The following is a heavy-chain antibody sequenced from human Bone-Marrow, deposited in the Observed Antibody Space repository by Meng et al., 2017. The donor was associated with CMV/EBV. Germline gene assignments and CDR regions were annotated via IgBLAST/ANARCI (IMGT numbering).Heavy chain of an antibody. CDR3: ARGSYVRYFDRLQEYYFDY. CDR2: INPNSGGT. V-gene: IGHV1-2*02. CDR1: GYTFIDYY. Sequence: ASVKVSCKASGYTFIDYYMHWVRQAPGQGLEWMGWINPNSGGTNYAQKFQGRVTMTRDTSISTAYMELSRLRSDDTAVYYCARGSYVRYFDRLQEYYFDYWGQGTLVTVSS. D-gene: IGHD3-9*01. J-gene: IGHJ4*02.